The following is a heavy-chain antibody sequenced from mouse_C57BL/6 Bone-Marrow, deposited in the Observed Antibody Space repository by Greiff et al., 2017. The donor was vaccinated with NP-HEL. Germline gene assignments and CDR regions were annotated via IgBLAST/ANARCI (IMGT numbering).Heavy chain of an antibody. J-gene: IGHJ4*01. CDR3: ARRNGSGEGDMDY. CDR1: GYTFTSYA. Sequence: QVQLQQSGAELARPGASVKMSCKASGYTFTSYAMHWVKQRPGQGLEWIGYINPGSGYTKYNQKFKDKATLTADKSSSTAYMQLSSLTSEDSAVYDCARRNGSGEGDMDYWGKGTSVTVSS. D-gene: IGHD1-3*01. V-gene: IGHV1-4*01. CDR2: INPGSGYT.